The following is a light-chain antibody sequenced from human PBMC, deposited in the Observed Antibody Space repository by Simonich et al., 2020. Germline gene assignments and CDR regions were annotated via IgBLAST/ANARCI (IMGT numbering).Light chain of an antibody. Sequence: DIVMTQSPDSLAVSLGERATINCKSRQSVLYSSNNKNYLACYQQNPGQPPKLLIYWASTRESGVPDRFSGSGSGTDFTLTISSLQAEDVAVYYCQQYYSTPITFGQGTRLKIK. CDR2: WAS. J-gene: IGKJ5*01. CDR3: QQYYSTPIT. CDR1: QSVLYSSNNKNY. V-gene: IGKV4-1*01.